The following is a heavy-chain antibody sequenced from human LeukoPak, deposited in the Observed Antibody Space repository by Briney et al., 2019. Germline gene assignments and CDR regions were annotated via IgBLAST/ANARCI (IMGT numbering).Heavy chain of an antibody. CDR1: GSTFNNYG. J-gene: IGHJ5*02. V-gene: IGHV3-30*02. D-gene: IGHD3-10*01. CDR3: ARSGFGSGISFDL. CDR2: IRYNGNNQ. Sequence: PGGSLRLSCAASGSTFNNYGMHWVRQAPGKGLEWVAFIRYNGNNQYYADSVKGRFTISRDNSKNTLYLQMNSLKGDDTAVYYCARSGFGSGISFDLWGQGTLVTVSS.